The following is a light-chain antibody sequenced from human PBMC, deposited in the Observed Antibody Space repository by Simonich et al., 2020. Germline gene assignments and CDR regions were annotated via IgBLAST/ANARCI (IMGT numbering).Light chain of an antibody. CDR1: SSDVGGYNY. V-gene: IGLV2-8*01. J-gene: IGLJ3*02. Sequence: QSALTQPLSASGSPGQSVTISCTGTSSDVGGYNYVSWYQQHPGKAPKLMLYEVSKRPTGVPDRFSGSKSGNTAALTVSGLQAEDEADYYCSSYTSSSTWVFGGGTKLTVL. CDR3: SSYTSSSTWV. CDR2: EVS.